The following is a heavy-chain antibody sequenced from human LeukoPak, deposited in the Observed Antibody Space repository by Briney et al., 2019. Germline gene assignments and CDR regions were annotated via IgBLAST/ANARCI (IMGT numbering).Heavy chain of an antibody. V-gene: IGHV4-34*01. Sequence: KSGGSLRLSCAASGFTVSSNYMTWVRQSPGKGLEWLGEISHSGTTTYNPSLKSRVAISVDTSKNQFSLRLRSVTAADTAVYYCARGLVWRFLLDSRRDSFDIWGQGTTITVSS. CDR3: ARGLVWRFLLDSRRDSFDI. D-gene: IGHD3-16*01. J-gene: IGHJ3*02. CDR1: GFTVSSNY. CDR2: ISHSGTT.